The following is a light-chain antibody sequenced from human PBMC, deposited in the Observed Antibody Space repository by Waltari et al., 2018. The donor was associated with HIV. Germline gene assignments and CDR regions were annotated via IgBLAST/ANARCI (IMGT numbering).Light chain of an antibody. CDR3: STWDNSLSHWV. CDR1: ISTPGGNF. J-gene: IGLJ3*02. V-gene: IGLV1-47*01. CDR2: RND. Sequence: QSVVTQPPSASGTPGQNISISCSGAISTPGGNFLYWYQQRPGTAPRLLIYRNDQRPSGVPDRFSGSKSATSASLAISGLRSEDEADYHCSTWDNSLSHWVFGGGTKVTVL.